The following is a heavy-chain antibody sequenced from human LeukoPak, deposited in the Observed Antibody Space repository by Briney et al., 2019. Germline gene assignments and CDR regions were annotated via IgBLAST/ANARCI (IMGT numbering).Heavy chain of an antibody. CDR2: IKEDGSRK. Sequence: GGSLRLSCAASGFTFNNYWMSWVRQAPGKGLEWLANIKEDGSRKYYVDSVKGRFTISRDNAKTTLYLQMNSLRAEDTAVYYCAKDGGQDSDYYHSSGYFDYWGQGTLVTVSP. D-gene: IGHD3-22*01. CDR3: AKDGGQDSDYYHSSGYFDY. CDR1: GFTFNNYW. V-gene: IGHV3-7*01. J-gene: IGHJ4*02.